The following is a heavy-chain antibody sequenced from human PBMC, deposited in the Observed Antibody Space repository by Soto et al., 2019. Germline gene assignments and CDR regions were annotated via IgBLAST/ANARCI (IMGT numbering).Heavy chain of an antibody. Sequence: LVESGGGLVLPGGSLRLSCAASGFIVNNKYINRVRQAPGTGLEWVSSIYSGGETYYTDSVKGRFVVSRDNSENTLYLQMNSLRAEDTAVYFCARRGLRGHYMDVWGKGTTVTVSS. CDR3: ARRGLRGHYMDV. V-gene: IGHV3-66*04. CDR2: IYSGGET. D-gene: IGHD2-15*01. CDR1: GFIVNNKY. J-gene: IGHJ6*03.